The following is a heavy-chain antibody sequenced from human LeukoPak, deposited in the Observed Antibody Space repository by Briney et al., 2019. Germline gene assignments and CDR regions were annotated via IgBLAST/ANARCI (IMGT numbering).Heavy chain of an antibody. CDR2: ISSSGSTI. CDR1: GFTFSSYE. CDR3: GRGGYCSGGSCYSNWFDP. V-gene: IGHV3-48*03. D-gene: IGHD2-15*01. Sequence: GGSLRLSCAASGFTFSSYEMNWVRQAPGKGLEWVSYISSSGSTIYYADSVKGRFTISRDNAKNSLYLQMNSLRDEDTAVYFCGRGGYCSGGSCYSNWFDPWGQGTLVTVSS. J-gene: IGHJ5*02.